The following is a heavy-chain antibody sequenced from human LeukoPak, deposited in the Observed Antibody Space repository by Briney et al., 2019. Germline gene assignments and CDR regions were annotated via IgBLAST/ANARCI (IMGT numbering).Heavy chain of an antibody. D-gene: IGHD6-13*01. V-gene: IGHV4-59*08. CDR2: IYYSGST. Sequence: SETLSLTCTVSGGSISSYYWSWIRQPPGKGLEWIGYIYYSGSTNYNPSLKSRVTISVDTSKSQFSLRVSSVTAADTAVYYCARRRGYSGSYYYFDYWGQGTLVTVSS. J-gene: IGHJ4*02. CDR3: ARRRGYSGSYYYFDY. CDR1: GGSISSYY.